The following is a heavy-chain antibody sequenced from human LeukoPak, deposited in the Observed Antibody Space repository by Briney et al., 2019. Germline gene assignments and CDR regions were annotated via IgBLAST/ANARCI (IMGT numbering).Heavy chain of an antibody. V-gene: IGHV3-48*04. CDR2: ISSSSSTI. Sequence: GGSLRLSCAASGFTFSSYSMNWVRQAPGKGLEWVSYISSSSSTIYYADSVKGRFTISRDNAKNSLYLQMNSLRAEDTAVYYCASRSYYMDVWGKGTTVTVSS. CDR3: ASRSYYMDV. CDR1: GFTFSSYS. J-gene: IGHJ6*03.